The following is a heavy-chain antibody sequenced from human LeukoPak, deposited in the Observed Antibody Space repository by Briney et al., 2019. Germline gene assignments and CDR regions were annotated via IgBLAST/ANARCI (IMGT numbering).Heavy chain of an antibody. CDR1: GFTFSSYA. Sequence: GGSLRLSCAASGFTFSSYAMSWVRQAPGKGLEWVSAISGSGGSTYYADSVKGRFTISRDNSKNTLYLQMNSLRAEDTAVCYCAKDHIAAAGQYYFDYWGQGTLVTVSS. V-gene: IGHV3-23*01. CDR3: AKDHIAAAGQYYFDY. D-gene: IGHD6-13*01. J-gene: IGHJ4*02. CDR2: ISGSGGST.